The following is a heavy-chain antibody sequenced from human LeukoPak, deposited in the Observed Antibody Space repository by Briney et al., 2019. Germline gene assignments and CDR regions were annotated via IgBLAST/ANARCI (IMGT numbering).Heavy chain of an antibody. J-gene: IGHJ5*02. CDR1: GYTFTDDY. V-gene: IGHV1-69-2*01. Sequence: ASVTVSCKVSGYTFTDDYMHWVQQAPGKGLEWMGLVDPEDGETTYAEKFQGRVTITADTSTDTAYMELSSLRSEDTAVYYCATVADNYYDSSGLLTLFDPWGQGTLVTVSS. CDR3: ATVADNYYDSSGLLTLFDP. CDR2: VDPEDGET. D-gene: IGHD3-22*01.